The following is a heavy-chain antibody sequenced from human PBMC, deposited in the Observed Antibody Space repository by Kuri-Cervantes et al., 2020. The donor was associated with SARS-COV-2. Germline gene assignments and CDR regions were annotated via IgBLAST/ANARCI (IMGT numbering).Heavy chain of an antibody. J-gene: IGHJ4*02. CDR1: GFTFSGSA. D-gene: IGHD2-8*01. CDR2: IRSKANSYAT. V-gene: IGHV3-73*01. Sequence: LSLTCAASGFTFSGSAMHWVRQASGKGLEWVGRIRSKANSYATAYAASVKGRFTISRDDSKNTAYLQMNSLKTEDTAVYYCTRQGVDYWGQGTLVTVSS. CDR3: TRQGVDY.